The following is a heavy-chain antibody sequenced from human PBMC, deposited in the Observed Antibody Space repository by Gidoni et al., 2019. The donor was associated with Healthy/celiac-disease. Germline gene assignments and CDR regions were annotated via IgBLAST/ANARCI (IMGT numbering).Heavy chain of an antibody. CDR3: ARDLSMIVVSHAFDI. J-gene: IGHJ3*02. V-gene: IGHV1-46*01. CDR1: GYTFTSYY. CDR2: INPSGGST. Sequence: QVQLVQSGAEVKKPGASVKVSCKASGYTFTSYYMHWVRQAPGQGLEWMGIINPSGGSTSYAQKFQGRVTMTRDTSTSTVYMELSSLRSEDTAVYYCARDLSMIVVSHAFDIWGQGTMVTVSS. D-gene: IGHD3-22*01.